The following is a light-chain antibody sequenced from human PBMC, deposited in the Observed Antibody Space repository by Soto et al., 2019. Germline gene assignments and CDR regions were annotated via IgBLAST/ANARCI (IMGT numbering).Light chain of an antibody. CDR3: QHYNGYPRT. CDR2: AAS. J-gene: IGKJ1*01. CDR1: QGVNNY. V-gene: IGKV1-16*01. Sequence: DIPLVPSPSSLSASVGDRVTITCRASQGVNNYVAWFQQKPGKAPQSLIYAASTLRTGVPSRFSGSWYGTDFILTIDSLHPEDFATYYCQHYNGYPRTFGQGTTV.